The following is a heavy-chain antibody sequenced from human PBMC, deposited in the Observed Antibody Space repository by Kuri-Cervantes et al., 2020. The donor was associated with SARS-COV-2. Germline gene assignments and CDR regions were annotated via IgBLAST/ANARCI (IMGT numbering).Heavy chain of an antibody. CDR2: INPNSGGT. V-gene: IGHV1-2*02. CDR3: AKSHRQVTMVQGVKRYYYYYMDV. J-gene: IGHJ6*03. Sequence: ASVKVSCKASGYTFTGYYMHWVRQAPGQGLEWMGWINPNSGGTNYAQKFQGRVTMTRDTSISTAYMELSRLRSDDTAVYYCAKSHRQVTMVQGVKRYYYYYMDVWGKGTTVTVSS. D-gene: IGHD3-10*01. CDR1: GYTFTGYY.